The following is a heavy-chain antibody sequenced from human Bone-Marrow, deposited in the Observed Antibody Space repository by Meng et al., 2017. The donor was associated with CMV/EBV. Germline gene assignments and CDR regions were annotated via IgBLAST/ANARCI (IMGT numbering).Heavy chain of an antibody. CDR2: ISYDGSNK. CDR3: TQKGGSGSYYAAFDY. V-gene: IGHV3-30-3*01. J-gene: IGHJ4*02. Sequence: GESLKISCAASGFTFSSYAMHWVRQAPGKGLEWVAVISYDGSNKYYADSVKGRFTISRDNSKNTLYLQMNSLRADDTALYYCTQKGGSGSYYAAFDYWGQGTLVTVSS. D-gene: IGHD1-26*01. CDR1: GFTFSSYA.